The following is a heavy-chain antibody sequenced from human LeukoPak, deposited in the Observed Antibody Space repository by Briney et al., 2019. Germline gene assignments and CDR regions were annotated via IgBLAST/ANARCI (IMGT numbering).Heavy chain of an antibody. J-gene: IGHJ4*02. CDR2: INHSGST. Sequence: SETLSLTCAVYGGSFSGYYWSWIRQPPGKGLEWIGEINHSGSTNYNPSFKSRVTISVDTSKNQFSLKLSSVTAADTAVYYCASVTDFWSGSVLSWGQGTLVTVSS. CDR1: GGSFSGYY. V-gene: IGHV4-34*01. D-gene: IGHD3-3*01. CDR3: ASVTDFWSGSVLS.